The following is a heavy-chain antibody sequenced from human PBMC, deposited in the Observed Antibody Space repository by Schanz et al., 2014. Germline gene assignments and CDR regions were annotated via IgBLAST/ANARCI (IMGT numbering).Heavy chain of an antibody. D-gene: IGHD1-7*01. J-gene: IGHJ4*02. Sequence: EVPLVESGGGLVQPGGSLKLSCAASGFTFSASAMHWVRQAPGKGLVWVSHINSDGTTTTYADSVKGRFTISRDNAENTLYLQMNSLRVEDTAVYYCAMGGYQLHHWGQGTLVTVSS. V-gene: IGHV3-74*01. CDR2: INSDGTTT. CDR3: AMGGYQLHH. CDR1: GFTFSASA.